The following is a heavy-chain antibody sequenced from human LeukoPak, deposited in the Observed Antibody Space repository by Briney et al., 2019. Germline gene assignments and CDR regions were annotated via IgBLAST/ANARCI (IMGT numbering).Heavy chain of an antibody. Sequence: GGSLRLSCAASGFTVSSNYMSWVRQAPGKGVERVSIIYSGGSTYYADFVKGRFTISRDNSKNTLYLQVNSLRAEDTAVYYCAKTYYYDSSGYSPHFDYWGQGTLVTVSS. CDR2: IYSGGST. J-gene: IGHJ4*02. D-gene: IGHD3-22*01. CDR3: AKTYYYDSSGYSPHFDY. V-gene: IGHV3-53*01. CDR1: GFTVSSNY.